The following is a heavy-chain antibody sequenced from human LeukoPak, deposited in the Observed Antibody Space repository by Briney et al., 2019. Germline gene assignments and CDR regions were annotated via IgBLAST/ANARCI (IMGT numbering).Heavy chain of an antibody. D-gene: IGHD3-10*01. CDR2: ISAYNGNK. CDR3: ARGGWYGKWGNNAMDV. Sequence: GASVKVSCKASGYTFTNYGISWVRQAPGQGLDWMGWISAYNGNKVYAQELQGRVTMTRDTSTDTTYMELSSLRSEDTAVYYCARGGWYGKWGNNAMDVWGQGTTVTVSS. V-gene: IGHV1-18*01. CDR1: GYTFTNYG. J-gene: IGHJ6*02.